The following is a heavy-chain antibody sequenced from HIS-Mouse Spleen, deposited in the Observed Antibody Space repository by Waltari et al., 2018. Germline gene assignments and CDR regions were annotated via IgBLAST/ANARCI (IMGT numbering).Heavy chain of an antibody. CDR1: GFTFSSYV. V-gene: IGHV3-33*06. Sequence: QVQLVESGGGVVQPGRSLRLSCAASGFTFSSYVMHWVRQAPGKGLEWVAVIWYDGSNKYYADSVKGRFTISRDNSKNTLYLQMNSLRAEDTAVYYCAKDLGDIVVVPAAIDYWGQGTLVTVSS. CDR3: AKDLGDIVVVPAAIDY. J-gene: IGHJ4*02. CDR2: IWYDGSNK. D-gene: IGHD2-2*01.